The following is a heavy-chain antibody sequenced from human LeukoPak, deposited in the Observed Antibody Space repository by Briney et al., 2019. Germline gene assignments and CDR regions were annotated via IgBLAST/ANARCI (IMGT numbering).Heavy chain of an antibody. CDR2: MNPNSGNT. J-gene: IGHJ5*02. CDR1: GYTFTSYD. CDR3: ARDRNEGGDYVGHNWFDP. D-gene: IGHD4-17*01. Sequence: GASVKVSCKASGYTFTSYDINWVRQATGQGLEWMGWMNPNSGNTGYAQKFQGRVTMTRSTSISTAYMELSSLRSEDTAVYYCARDRNEGGDYVGHNWFDPWGQGTLVTVSS. V-gene: IGHV1-8*01.